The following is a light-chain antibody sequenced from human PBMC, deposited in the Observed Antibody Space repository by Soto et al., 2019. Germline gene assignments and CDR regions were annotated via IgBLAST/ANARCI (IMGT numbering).Light chain of an antibody. J-gene: IGKJ2*01. CDR1: QSIHKN. CDR3: QQSYNSPYT. Sequence: DIQMTQSSASLSASVGDRVTITCRASQSIHKNLNWYRHKLGKAPELLIYDASDSQAGVPSRFSGSGSGADFTLIISGLQPEDFATYYCQQSYNSPYTFGQGTKLEIK. V-gene: IGKV1-39*01. CDR2: DAS.